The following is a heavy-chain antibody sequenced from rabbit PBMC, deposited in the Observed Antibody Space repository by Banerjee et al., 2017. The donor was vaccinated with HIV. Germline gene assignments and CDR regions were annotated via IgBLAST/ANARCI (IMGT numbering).Heavy chain of an antibody. D-gene: IGHD4-1*01. J-gene: IGHJ4*01. V-gene: IGHV1S43*01. Sequence: QEQLVESGGGLVQPEGSLTVTCKASGFSFSSGYDMCWVRQAPGKGLEWIGCIYSGSGATYYASWVNGRFTISRSTSLDTVDLKMTSLTAADTATYFCARDTGAYNDFNLWGQGTLVTVS. CDR3: ARDTGAYNDFNL. CDR2: IYSGSGAT. CDR1: GFSFSSGYD.